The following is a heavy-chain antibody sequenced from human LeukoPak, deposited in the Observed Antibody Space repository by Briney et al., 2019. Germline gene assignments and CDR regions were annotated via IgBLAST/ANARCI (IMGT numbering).Heavy chain of an antibody. CDR1: GFTFSSYG. CDR2: ISYDGSNK. CDR3: ARVSSGWYRGDAFDI. J-gene: IGHJ3*02. Sequence: GGSLRLSCAASGFTFSSYGMHWVRQAPGKGLEWVAVISYDGSNKYYADSVKGRFTISRDNSKNTLYLQMNSLRSEDTAVYYCARVSSGWYRGDAFDIWGQGTMVTVSS. D-gene: IGHD6-19*01. V-gene: IGHV3-30*03.